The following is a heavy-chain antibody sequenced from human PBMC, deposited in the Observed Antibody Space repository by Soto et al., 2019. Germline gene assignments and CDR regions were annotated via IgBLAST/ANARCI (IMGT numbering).Heavy chain of an antibody. V-gene: IGHV1-69*12. CDR1: GGTFSSYA. CDR2: IIPIFGTA. CDR3: ASDNGGGGYNWVDP. Sequence: QVQVVQSGAGVKKPGSSVKVSCTASGGTFSSYAISWVRQAPGQGLEWMGGIIPIFGTANYAQKFQRRVTITAVESTSTAYMELSSRRSEDTAADYCASDNGGGGYNWVDPWGQGTLVTVSS. J-gene: IGHJ5*02. D-gene: IGHD5-12*01.